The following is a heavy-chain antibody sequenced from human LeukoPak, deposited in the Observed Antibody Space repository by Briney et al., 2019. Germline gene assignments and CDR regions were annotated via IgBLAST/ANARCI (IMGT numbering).Heavy chain of an antibody. CDR3: ARRDYYGSGSYYDDY. J-gene: IGHJ4*02. CDR1: GGSISSSSYY. Sequence: SETLSLTCTVSGGSISSSSYYWGWIRQPPGKGLEWIGSIYYSGSTYYNPSLKSRVTISVDTSKNQSSLKLSSVTAADTAVYYCARRDYYGSGSYYDDYWGQGTLVTVSS. V-gene: IGHV4-39*01. CDR2: IYYSGST. D-gene: IGHD3-10*01.